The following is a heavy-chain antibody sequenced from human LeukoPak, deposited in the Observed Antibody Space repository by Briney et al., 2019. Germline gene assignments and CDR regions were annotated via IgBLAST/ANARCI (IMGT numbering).Heavy chain of an antibody. CDR2: INSDGSNT. V-gene: IGHV3-74*01. D-gene: IGHD1-14*01. CDR1: GFTFSSYW. Sequence: PGGPLRLSCAASGFTFSSYWMHWVRQAPGKGLMWVSRINSDGSNTSYADSVKGRFTISRDNAKNTLYLQMNSLRAEDTAVYHCTRGSGRYMDVWGKGTTVTVSS. J-gene: IGHJ6*03. CDR3: TRGSGRYMDV.